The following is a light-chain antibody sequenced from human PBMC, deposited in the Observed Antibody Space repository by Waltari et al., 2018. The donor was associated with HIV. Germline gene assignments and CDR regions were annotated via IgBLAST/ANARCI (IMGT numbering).Light chain of an antibody. CDR1: NIGSNS. V-gene: IGLV3-21*02. J-gene: IGLJ3*02. CDR3: HGWDSDTKHVL. Sequence: SYVLTQPPSVSVAPGQTATITCGAHNIGSNSVHWYQQNAGQSPVLVVYHGSARPSGTLERISGSKFGNTATLTISGVEAGDEVDHYCHGWDSDTKHVLFGGGTKLTVL. CDR2: HGS.